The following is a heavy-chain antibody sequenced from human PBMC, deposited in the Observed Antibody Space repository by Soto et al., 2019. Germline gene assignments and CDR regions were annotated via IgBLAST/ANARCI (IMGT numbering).Heavy chain of an antibody. CDR3: VRYCSTTLCNGVATRTFDY. Sequence: PGGSLRLSCAASRFTFSNYEMNWVRQAPGKGLEWVSYISTSGSTVYYADSVKGRFTISRDNTRNSLYLQMNSLRDEDTALYYCVRYCSTTLCNGVATRTFDYWGQGTLVTVSS. D-gene: IGHD2-2*01. CDR1: RFTFSNYE. V-gene: IGHV3-48*03. J-gene: IGHJ4*02. CDR2: ISTSGSTV.